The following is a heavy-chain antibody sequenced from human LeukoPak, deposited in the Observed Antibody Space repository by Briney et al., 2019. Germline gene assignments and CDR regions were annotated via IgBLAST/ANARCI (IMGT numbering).Heavy chain of an antibody. D-gene: IGHD3-10*01. J-gene: IGHJ4*02. Sequence: ASVKVSCKASGYTFIGYYIHWVRQAPGQGLELMGWINPNSGVTNYAQKFQGRVAMTRDTSITTAYMELSRLRSDDTAVYYCARGFPYGSGSYLDYWGQGTLVTVSS. CDR3: ARGFPYGSGSYLDY. V-gene: IGHV1-2*02. CDR2: INPNSGVT. CDR1: GYTFIGYY.